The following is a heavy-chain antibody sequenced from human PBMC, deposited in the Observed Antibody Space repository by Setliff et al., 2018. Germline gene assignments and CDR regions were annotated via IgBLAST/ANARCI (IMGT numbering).Heavy chain of an antibody. CDR3: ARGGALASGYFFYYYMDV. V-gene: IGHV4-4*08. CDR1: GGSISNYY. J-gene: IGHJ6*03. D-gene: IGHD6-19*01. Sequence: SETLSLTCTVSGGSISNYYWSWFRQPPGKGLEWIGYIYSGGRTNYNPSLKSRVTLSVDTSKNQFSLKLSSATAADTAVYFCARGGALASGYFFYYYMDVWGKGTTVTVSS. CDR2: IYSGGRT.